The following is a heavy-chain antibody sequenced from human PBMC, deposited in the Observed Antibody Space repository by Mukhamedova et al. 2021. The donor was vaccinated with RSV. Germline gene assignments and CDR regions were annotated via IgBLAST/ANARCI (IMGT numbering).Heavy chain of an antibody. Sequence: EYMGRIKSKTDGATTDCAAPVKGRFSISRDDSKNTLYLEMNSLKTEDTAVYYCAWKHLGDYWGQGTLVTVSS. CDR3: AWKHLGDY. V-gene: IGHV3-15*01. CDR2: IKSKTDGATT. D-gene: IGHD1-1*01. J-gene: IGHJ4*02.